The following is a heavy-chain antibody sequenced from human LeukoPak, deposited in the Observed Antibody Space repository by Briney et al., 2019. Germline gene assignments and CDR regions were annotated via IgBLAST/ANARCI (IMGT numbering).Heavy chain of an antibody. D-gene: IGHD2-15*01. V-gene: IGHV4-39*07. Sequence: SETLSLTCTVSGGSISSSSYYWGWIRQPPGKGLEWIGSIYYSGSTYYNPSLKSRVTISVDTSKNQFSLKLSSVTAADTAVDYCASFYCSGGSCYQYFSYYYMDVWGKGTTVTISS. CDR1: GGSISSSSYY. CDR2: IYYSGST. J-gene: IGHJ6*03. CDR3: ASFYCSGGSCYQYFSYYYMDV.